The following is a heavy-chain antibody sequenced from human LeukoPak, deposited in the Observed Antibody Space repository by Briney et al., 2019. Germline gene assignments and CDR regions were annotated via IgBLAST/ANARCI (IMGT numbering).Heavy chain of an antibody. CDR3: AKGTYDYVWGSYES. V-gene: IGHV3-23*01. CDR2: LSGSGDST. D-gene: IGHD3-16*01. J-gene: IGHJ4*02. Sequence: GGSLRLSCVASGFTFRSYVMSWVRQAPGKGLEWVSALSGSGDSTYYADSVKGRFTISRDNSKNTVYLQMSGLRAEDTAVYYCAKGTYDYVWGSYESWGQGTLVTVSS. CDR1: GFTFRSYV.